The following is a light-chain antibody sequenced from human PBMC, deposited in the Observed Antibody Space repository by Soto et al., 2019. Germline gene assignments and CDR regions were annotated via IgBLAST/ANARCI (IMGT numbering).Light chain of an antibody. V-gene: IGLV3-21*02. CDR1: NIGSRS. CDR2: DDT. Sequence: SYELTQPPSVLAAPGQTARITCGGNNIGSRSVSWYQQKPGQAPVLAVYDDTDRPSGIPERFSGSKSGNTASLTVSGLLAEDEADYYCSSHAGINNVVFGGGTKLTVL. CDR3: SSHAGINNVV. J-gene: IGLJ3*02.